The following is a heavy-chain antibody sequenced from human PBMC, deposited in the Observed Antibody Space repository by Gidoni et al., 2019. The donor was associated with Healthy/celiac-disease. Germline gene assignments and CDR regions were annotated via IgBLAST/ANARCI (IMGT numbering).Heavy chain of an antibody. V-gene: IGHV3-15*01. D-gene: IGHD6-13*01. Sequence: WVGRIKSKTDGGTTEYAAPVKGRFTISRDDSKNTLHLQMNSRKTEDTAVYYCTTSYSSSWYGAVIDYYYYYGMCVWGQGTTITVSS. CDR3: TTSYSSSWYGAVIDYYYYYGMCV. J-gene: IGHJ6*02. CDR2: IKSKTDGGTT.